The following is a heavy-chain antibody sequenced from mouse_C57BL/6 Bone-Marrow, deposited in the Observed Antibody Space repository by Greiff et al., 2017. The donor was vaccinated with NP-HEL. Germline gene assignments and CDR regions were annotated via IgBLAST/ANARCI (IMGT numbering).Heavy chain of an antibody. CDR3: ARRYSNYGVFAY. Sequence: ESGPGLVKPSQSLSLTCSVTGYSITSGYYWNWIRQFPGNKLEWMGYISYDGSNNYNPSLKNRISITRDTSKNQFFLKLNSVTTEDTATYYCARRYSNYGVFAYWGQGTLVTVSA. CDR1: GYSITSGYY. J-gene: IGHJ3*01. D-gene: IGHD2-5*01. V-gene: IGHV3-6*01. CDR2: ISYDGSN.